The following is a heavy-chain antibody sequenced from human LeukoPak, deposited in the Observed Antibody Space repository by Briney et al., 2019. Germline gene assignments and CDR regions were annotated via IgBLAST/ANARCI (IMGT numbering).Heavy chain of an antibody. CDR3: ARVCCPDDH. CDR1: GGSFSGYY. J-gene: IGHJ4*02. CDR2: INHSGST. Sequence: SETLSLTCAVYGGSFSGYYWSWIRQPPGKGLEWIGEINHSGSTNYNPSLKSRVTISVDTSKNQFSLKLSSVTAADTAVYYCARVCCPDDHWGQGTLVTVSS. D-gene: IGHD2-15*01. V-gene: IGHV4-34*01.